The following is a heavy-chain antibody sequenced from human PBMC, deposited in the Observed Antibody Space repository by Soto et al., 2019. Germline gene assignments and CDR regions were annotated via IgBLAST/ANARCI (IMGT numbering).Heavy chain of an antibody. CDR2: VFYTGFT. V-gene: IGHV4-39*07. J-gene: IGHJ5*02. D-gene: IGHD1-1*01. Sequence: PSETLSLTCAVSGGSISGSYYYWGWLRQSPGKGPEWSGSVFYTGFTSYNPSLESRVSVSVDTSKNQFSLKVTSVTAADAAVYYCARRGRLRERYFDPWGQGTRVTVSS. CDR1: GGSISGSYYY. CDR3: ARRGRLRERYFDP.